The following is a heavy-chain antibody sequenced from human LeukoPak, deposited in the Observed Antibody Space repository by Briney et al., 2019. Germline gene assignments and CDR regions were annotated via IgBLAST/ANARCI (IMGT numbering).Heavy chain of an antibody. CDR2: IKQDGSEK. J-gene: IGHJ4*02. D-gene: IGHD2-2*01. CDR1: GFTFSSYW. V-gene: IGHV3-7*01. CDR3: ARDLVPKVVPAVWVWDY. Sequence: GGALRLSCAACGFTFSSYWMSWVGQAPGKGLEWVANIKQDGSEKYYVDSVKARFTISRDNAKNSLYLQMNSLRAEDTAVYYCARDLVPKVVPAVWVWDYWGQGTLVTVSS.